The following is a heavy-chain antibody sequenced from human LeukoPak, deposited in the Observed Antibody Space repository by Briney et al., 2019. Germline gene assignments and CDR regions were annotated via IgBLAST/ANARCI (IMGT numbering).Heavy chain of an antibody. Sequence: GGSLRLSCAASGFTFSSYWMHWVRQGPGSGPVWVSCISGDGSDTLYADSVKGRFTISRDNARNTVYLQMSNLGAEDTAVYYCARERLSYCGGDCPWGQGTQVTVSS. CDR2: ISGDGSDT. V-gene: IGHV3-74*01. CDR3: ARERLSYCGGDCP. CDR1: GFTFSSYW. J-gene: IGHJ5*02. D-gene: IGHD2-21*02.